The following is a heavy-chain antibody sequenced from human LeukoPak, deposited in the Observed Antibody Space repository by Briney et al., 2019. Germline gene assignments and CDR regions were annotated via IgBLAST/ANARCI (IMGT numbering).Heavy chain of an antibody. V-gene: IGHV1-8*01. CDR2: MNPNSGNT. CDR1: GYTFTSYD. J-gene: IGHJ6*02. CDR3: AGTPGRHCSSTSCYDYYYYGMDV. D-gene: IGHD2-2*01. Sequence: GASVKVSCKASGYTFTSYDINWVRQATGQGLEWMGWMNPNSGNTGYAQKFQGRVTMTRNTSISTAYMEPSSLRSEDTAVYYCAGTPGRHCSSTSCYDYYYYGMDVWGQGTTVTVSS.